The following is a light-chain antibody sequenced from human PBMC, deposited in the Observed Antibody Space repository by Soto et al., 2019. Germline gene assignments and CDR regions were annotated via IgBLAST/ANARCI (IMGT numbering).Light chain of an antibody. CDR1: DSDVGGYNY. CDR3: SSYTSSSALV. V-gene: IGLV2-14*01. CDR2: DVT. Sequence: QPASVSGSPGQSITISCTGTDSDVGGYNYVSWYQQQPGKAPKLLIYDVTHRPSGVSSRFSASKSGNTASLTISGLQTEDEAAYFCSSYTSSSALVFGTGTKVTVL. J-gene: IGLJ1*01.